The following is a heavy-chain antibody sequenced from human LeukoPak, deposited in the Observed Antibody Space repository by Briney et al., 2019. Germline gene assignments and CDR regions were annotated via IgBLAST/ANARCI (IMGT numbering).Heavy chain of an antibody. J-gene: IGHJ6*02. CDR2: INAGNGNT. V-gene: IGHV1-3*01. CDR3: ARKWIQLWFQDYYGMDV. CDR1: GYTFTSYA. Sequence: ASVKVSCKASGYTFTSYAMHWVRQAPGQRLEWMGWINAGNGNTKYSQKFQGRVTMTTDTSTSTAYMELRSLRSDDTAVYYCARKWIQLWFQDYYGMDVWGQGTTVTVSS. D-gene: IGHD5-18*01.